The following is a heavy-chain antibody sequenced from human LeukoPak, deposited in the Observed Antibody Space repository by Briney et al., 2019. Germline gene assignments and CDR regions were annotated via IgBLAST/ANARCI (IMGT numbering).Heavy chain of an antibody. CDR3: TRRCSSTSCYTDLCTWFDP. J-gene: IGHJ5*02. CDR2: IYYSGST. CDR1: GGSISSGGYY. D-gene: IGHD2-2*02. Sequence: PSETLSLTCTVSGGSISSGGYYWSWIRQHPGKGLEWIGYIYYSGSTYYNPSLKSRVTISVDTSKNQFSLKLSSVTAADTAVYYCTRRCSSTSCYTDLCTWFDPWGQGTLVTVSS. V-gene: IGHV4-31*03.